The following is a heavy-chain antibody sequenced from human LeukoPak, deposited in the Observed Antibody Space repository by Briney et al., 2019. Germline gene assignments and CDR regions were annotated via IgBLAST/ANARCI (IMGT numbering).Heavy chain of an antibody. CDR3: ARDAVDTANAV. J-gene: IGHJ6*02. CDR2: ISYDGSNK. V-gene: IGHV3-30*04. CDR1: GFTFSSYA. D-gene: IGHD5-18*01. Sequence: GGSLRLSCAASGFTFSSYAMHWVRQAPGRGLEWVAVISYDGSNKFYADSVKGRFTISRDNSKNTLYLQMNSLRAEDTAVYYCARDAVDTANAVWGQGTTVTVSS.